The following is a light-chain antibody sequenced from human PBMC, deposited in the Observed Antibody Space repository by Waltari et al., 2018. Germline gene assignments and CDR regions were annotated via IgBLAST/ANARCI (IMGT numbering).Light chain of an antibody. V-gene: IGKV4-1*01. CDR2: WAS. CDR1: QTVMYFSNNKCY. Sequence: DIVMTQSPDSLAVSLGERATINCKSSQTVMYFSNNKCYLAWYQQKPGQPPKLLIYWASTRESGVPDRFSGSGSATNFTLTINSLQAEDVAVYWCQQYITSPVTFGQGTRLEIK. CDR3: QQYITSPVT. J-gene: IGKJ5*01.